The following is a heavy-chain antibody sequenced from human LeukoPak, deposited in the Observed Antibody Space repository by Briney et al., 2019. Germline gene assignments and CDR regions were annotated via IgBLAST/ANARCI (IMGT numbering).Heavy chain of an antibody. V-gene: IGHV3-48*04. CDR3: ARDTDGFDM. J-gene: IGHJ3*02. CDR1: GFTFSSYS. Sequence: GGSLRLSCAASGFTFSSYSMNWVRQAPGKGLEWVSYISSSSSTIYYVDSVKGRFTISRDNAKNSLFLQMTSLRAEDTAVYYCARDTDGFDMWGQGTMVTVSS. CDR2: ISSSSSTI.